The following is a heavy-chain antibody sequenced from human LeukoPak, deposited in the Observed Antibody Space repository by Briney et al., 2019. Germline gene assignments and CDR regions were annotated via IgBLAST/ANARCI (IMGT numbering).Heavy chain of an antibody. Sequence: GGSLRLSCAVSGFTFSRYWMSWVRQAPGKGLEWVANIKQDGSEKYYLDSVKGRFTISRDNTKNSLYLQMNSLRVEDTAVYYCATGDKTTVTRMFDYWGQGTLVTVSS. CDR2: IKQDGSEK. V-gene: IGHV3-7*05. J-gene: IGHJ4*02. CDR3: ATGDKTTVTRMFDY. D-gene: IGHD4-17*01. CDR1: GFTFSRYW.